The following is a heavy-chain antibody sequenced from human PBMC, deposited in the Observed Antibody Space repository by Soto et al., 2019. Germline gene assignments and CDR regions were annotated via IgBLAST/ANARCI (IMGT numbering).Heavy chain of an antibody. CDR2: IYGGGRT. V-gene: IGHV3-66*01. CDR1: GFTVSSNY. Sequence: EVQLVESGGGLVQPGGSLRLSCAASGFTVSSNYMSWVRQAPGKGLEWVSIIYGGGRTNYADSVKGRFTVSRDNYKNTLYLQMTSLRAEDTAMYYCCGPSTVTINWFFELWGRGTLVTVSS. D-gene: IGHD4-17*01. CDR3: CGPSTVTINWFFEL. J-gene: IGHJ2*01.